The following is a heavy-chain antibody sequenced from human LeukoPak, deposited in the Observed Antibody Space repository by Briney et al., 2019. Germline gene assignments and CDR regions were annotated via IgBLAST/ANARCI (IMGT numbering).Heavy chain of an antibody. CDR1: GGSISSYY. V-gene: IGHV4-59*01. D-gene: IGHD4-17*01. Sequence: SETLSLTCTVSGGSISSYYWSWIRQPPGKGLEWIGYSYYSGSTNYNPSLKSRVTISVDKSKNQFSLKLNSVTAADTAVYYCARESTVTAAFDYWGQGALVTVSS. CDR2: SYYSGST. J-gene: IGHJ4*02. CDR3: ARESTVTAAFDY.